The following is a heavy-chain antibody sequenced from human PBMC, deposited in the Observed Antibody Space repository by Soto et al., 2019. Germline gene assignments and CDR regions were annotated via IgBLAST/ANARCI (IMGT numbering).Heavy chain of an antibody. J-gene: IGHJ4*02. Sequence: GASVKVSCKASGYTFTSYGISWVRQAPGQGLEWMGWISAYNGNTNYAQKLQGIVTMTTDTSTSTAYMELRSLRSDDTAVYYCARDGGPSLVVVEGYFDYWGQGTLVTVSS. CDR2: ISAYNGNT. V-gene: IGHV1-18*04. D-gene: IGHD3-22*01. CDR1: GYTFTSYG. CDR3: ARDGGPSLVVVEGYFDY.